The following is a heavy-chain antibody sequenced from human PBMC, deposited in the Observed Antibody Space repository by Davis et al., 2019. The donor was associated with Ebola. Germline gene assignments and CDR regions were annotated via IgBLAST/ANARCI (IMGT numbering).Heavy chain of an antibody. CDR1: GFTFSSYW. V-gene: IGHV3-7*03. Sequence: PGGSLRLSCAASGFTFSSYWMSWVRQGPGKGLEWVANIKQDGNAKYYVDSVKGRFTISRDNAKNSLYLQMNSLRAEDTAVYYCARDRGVGAKLLYYYYAMDVWGQGTTVTVSS. CDR2: IKQDGNAK. J-gene: IGHJ6*02. D-gene: IGHD1-26*01. CDR3: ARDRGVGAKLLYYYYAMDV.